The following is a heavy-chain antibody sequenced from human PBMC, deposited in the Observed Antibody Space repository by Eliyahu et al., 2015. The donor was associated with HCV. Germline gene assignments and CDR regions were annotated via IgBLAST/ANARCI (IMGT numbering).Heavy chain of an antibody. J-gene: IGHJ4*02. Sequence: EVQLLESGGGLVQPGGSLRLSCAASGFXFSTYAMSWVRQAPGKGLEGVSAISESGGSTYYADSVKGRFTISRDNFKNTLSVQMNSLRAEDTAVYYCAKGGHCSSTSCYVDYWGQGTLVTVSS. CDR2: ISESGGST. D-gene: IGHD2-2*01. CDR3: AKGGHCSSTSCYVDY. CDR1: GFXFSTYA. V-gene: IGHV3-23*01.